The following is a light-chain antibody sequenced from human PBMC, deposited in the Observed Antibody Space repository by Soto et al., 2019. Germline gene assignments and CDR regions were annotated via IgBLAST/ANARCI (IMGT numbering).Light chain of an antibody. J-gene: IGKJ1*01. CDR3: QHYNSYSEA. Sequence: DIQMTQSPSTLSGSVGDRVTITCRASQTISSWLAWYQQKPGNAPKLLIYKASTLKSGVPSRFSASGSGTESTLTISSLQPDDFATYYCQHYNSYSEAFGQGTKVDIK. CDR2: KAS. V-gene: IGKV1-5*03. CDR1: QTISSW.